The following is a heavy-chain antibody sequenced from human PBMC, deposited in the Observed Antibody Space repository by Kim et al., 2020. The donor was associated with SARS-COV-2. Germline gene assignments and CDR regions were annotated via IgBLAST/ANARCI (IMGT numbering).Heavy chain of an antibody. CDR1: GFTFSSYS. CDR3: ARDGGYGDQSYYYYYGMDV. Sequence: GGSLRLSCAASGFTFSSYSMNWVRQAPGKGLEWVSYISSSSSTIYYADSVKGRFTISRDNAKNSLYLQMNSLRDEDTAVYYCARDGGYGDQSYYYYYGMDVWGQGTTVTVSS. V-gene: IGHV3-48*02. D-gene: IGHD4-17*01. J-gene: IGHJ6*02. CDR2: ISSSSSTI.